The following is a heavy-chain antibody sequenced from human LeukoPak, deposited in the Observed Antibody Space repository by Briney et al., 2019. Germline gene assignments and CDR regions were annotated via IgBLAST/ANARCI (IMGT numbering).Heavy chain of an antibody. J-gene: IGHJ3*01. CDR3: ATGWGIFAFDV. D-gene: IGHD3-16*01. V-gene: IGHV3-23*01. CDR2: SSSRGDIT. Sequence: GGSLRLSCIASGFSFTSYAMSWVRQAPGKGLEWVSASSSRGDITYYADSVKGRFTISRDNSKNTLYLQMNSLRAGDTAVYYCATGWGIFAFDVWGQGTMVTVSS. CDR1: GFSFTSYA.